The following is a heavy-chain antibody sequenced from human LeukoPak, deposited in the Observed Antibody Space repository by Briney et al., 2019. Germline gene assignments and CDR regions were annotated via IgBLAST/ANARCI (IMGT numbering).Heavy chain of an antibody. V-gene: IGHV1-18*01. CDR2: ISAYNGNT. Sequence: ASVKVSCKASGYTFTSYGISWVRQAPGQGHEWMGWISAYNGNTNYAQKLQGRVTMTTDTSTSTAYMELRSLRSDDTAVYYCARDRHIAAAVYYYYMDVWGKGTPVTVSS. J-gene: IGHJ6*03. CDR1: GYTFTSYG. D-gene: IGHD6-13*01. CDR3: ARDRHIAAAVYYYYMDV.